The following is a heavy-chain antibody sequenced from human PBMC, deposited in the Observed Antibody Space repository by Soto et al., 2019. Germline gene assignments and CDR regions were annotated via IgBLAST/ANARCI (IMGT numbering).Heavy chain of an antibody. V-gene: IGHV3-53*01. CDR3: ARARDVASYYGMDV. CDR1: GFTVSSNY. D-gene: IGHD5-12*01. Sequence: LRLSCAASGFTVSSNYMSWVRQAPGKGLEWVSVIYSGGSTYYADSVKGRFTISRDNSKNTLYLQMNSLRAEDTAVYYCARARDVASYYGMDVWGQGTTVTVYS. CDR2: IYSGGST. J-gene: IGHJ6*02.